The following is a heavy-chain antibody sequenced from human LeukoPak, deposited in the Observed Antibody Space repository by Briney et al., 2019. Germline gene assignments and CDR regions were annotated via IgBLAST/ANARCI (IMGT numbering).Heavy chain of an antibody. V-gene: IGHV4-34*01. J-gene: IGHJ5*02. CDR2: INHGGST. Sequence: PSETLSLTCAVYGGSFSGYYWSWIRQPPGKGLEWIGEINHGGSTNYNPSLKRRVTISVDPSKNQFSVKLSSVTAADTAVYYCARGRRGYHPGGPRFDPWGQGTLVTVSS. CDR1: GGSFSGYY. CDR3: ARGRRGYHPGGPRFDP. D-gene: IGHD2-2*01.